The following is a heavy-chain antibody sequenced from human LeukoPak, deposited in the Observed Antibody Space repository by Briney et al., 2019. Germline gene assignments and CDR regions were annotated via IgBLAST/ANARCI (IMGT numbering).Heavy chain of an antibody. CDR2: IKQDGSEK. V-gene: IGHV3-7*01. Sequence: GGSLRLSCAASGFTFSSYAMSWVRQAPGKGLEWVANIKQDGSEKYYVDSVKGRFTISRNNAKNSLYLQMNSLRAEDTAVYYCARGYYYDSSVFDYWGQGTLVTVSS. D-gene: IGHD3-22*01. CDR1: GFTFSSYA. CDR3: ARGYYYDSSVFDY. J-gene: IGHJ4*02.